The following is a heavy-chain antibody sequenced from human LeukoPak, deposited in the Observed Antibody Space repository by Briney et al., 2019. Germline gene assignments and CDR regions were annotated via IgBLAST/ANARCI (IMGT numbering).Heavy chain of an antibody. V-gene: IGHV1-8*01. CDR2: MNPNSGNT. J-gene: IGHJ6*02. Sequence: ASVKVSCKASGYTFTSYDINWVRQATGQGLEWMGWMNPNSGNTGYAQKFQGRVTMTRNTSISTAYMELSSLRSEDTAVYYCAGEERSSTTGHYYGMDVWGQGTTVTVSS. CDR1: GYTFTSYD. D-gene: IGHD2/OR15-2a*01. CDR3: AGEERSSTTGHYYGMDV.